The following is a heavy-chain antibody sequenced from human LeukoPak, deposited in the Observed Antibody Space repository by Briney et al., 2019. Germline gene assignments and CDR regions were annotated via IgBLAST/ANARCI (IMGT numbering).Heavy chain of an antibody. CDR1: GFTFSSYA. D-gene: IGHD3-9*01. CDR2: ISGSGGST. Sequence: GGSLRLPCAASGFTFSSYAMSWVRQAPGKGLEWVSAISGSGGSTYYADSVKGRFTISRDNSKNTLYLQMNSLRAEDTAVYYCAKDRYYDILTGYSGGFDYWGQGTLVTVPS. V-gene: IGHV3-23*01. CDR3: AKDRYYDILTGYSGGFDY. J-gene: IGHJ4*02.